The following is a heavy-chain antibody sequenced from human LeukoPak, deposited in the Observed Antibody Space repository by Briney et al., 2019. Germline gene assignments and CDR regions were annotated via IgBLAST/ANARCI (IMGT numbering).Heavy chain of an antibody. D-gene: IGHD2-2*01. Sequence: SETLSLTCTVSGGSFSGYYWSWIRQPPGKGLEWIGEINHSGSTNYNPSLKSRVTISVDTSKNQFSLKLSSVTAADTAVYYCASSSTLFDYWGQGTLVTVSS. CDR2: INHSGST. V-gene: IGHV4-34*01. J-gene: IGHJ4*02. CDR3: ASSSTLFDY. CDR1: GGSFSGYY.